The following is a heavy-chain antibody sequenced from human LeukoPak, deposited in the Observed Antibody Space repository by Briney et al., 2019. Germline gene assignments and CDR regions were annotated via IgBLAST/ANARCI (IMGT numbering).Heavy chain of an antibody. D-gene: IGHD2/OR15-2a*01. CDR1: GYCFASYW. Sequence: GESLKISCKCSGYCFASYWIGGVRQMPGKGLEWMAIIYPGDSDTRYSPSFQGQVTISADKSISTAYLQWRSLKAADTAMYYCPTHTNNNLDDTTSYTSSGQGTLVTVSS. CDR2: IYPGDSDT. CDR3: PTHTNNNLDDTTSYTS. J-gene: IGHJ5*02. V-gene: IGHV5-51*01.